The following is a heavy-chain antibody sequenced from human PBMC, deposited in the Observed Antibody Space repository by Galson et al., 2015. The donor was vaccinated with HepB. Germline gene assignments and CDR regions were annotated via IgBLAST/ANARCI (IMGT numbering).Heavy chain of an antibody. V-gene: IGHV3-30*18. D-gene: IGHD6-19*01. CDR1: GFSFSNYA. Sequence: SLRLSCASSGFSFSNYAIHWVRQAPGKGLEWVAVISYDGSNKYYADSVKGRFTISRDNSKNTLYLQMNSLRAEDTALYYCAKDQYLYSALAGTMAGFDYWGQGTLVAVSS. CDR2: ISYDGSNK. J-gene: IGHJ4*02. CDR3: AKDQYLYSALAGTMAGFDY.